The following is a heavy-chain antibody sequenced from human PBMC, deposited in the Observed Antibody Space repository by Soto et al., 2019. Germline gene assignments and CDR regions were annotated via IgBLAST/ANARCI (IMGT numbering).Heavy chain of an antibody. CDR1: GGSISSYY. Sequence: TSETLSLTCTVSGGSISSYYWNWIRQPPGKGLEWIGYIYYSGSTNYNASLQSRVTISVDRSKNQFSLKLSSVTAADTAVYYCAKSGYDINWFDPWGQGTLVTVSS. V-gene: IGHV4-59*01. J-gene: IGHJ5*02. CDR2: IYYSGST. D-gene: IGHD3-9*01. CDR3: AKSGYDINWFDP.